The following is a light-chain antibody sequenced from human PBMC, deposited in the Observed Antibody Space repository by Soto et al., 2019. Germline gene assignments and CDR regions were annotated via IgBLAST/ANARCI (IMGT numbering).Light chain of an antibody. J-gene: IGLJ2*01. CDR2: EVT. V-gene: IGLV2-8*01. CDR3: SSYAGSNNLGVV. Sequence: QSALTQPPSASGSPGQSVAISCTGTSSDVGGYNDVSWYQQHPGKAPKLMMYEVTKRPSGVPDRFSGSKSGNTASLTVSGLQADDEADYYCSSYAGSNNLGVVFGGGTKLTVL. CDR1: SSDVGGYND.